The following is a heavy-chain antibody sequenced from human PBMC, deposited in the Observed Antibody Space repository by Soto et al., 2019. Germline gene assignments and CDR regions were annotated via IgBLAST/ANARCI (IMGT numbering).Heavy chain of an antibody. CDR2: IYYSGST. Sequence: SETLSLTCTVSGGSISSSSYYWGWIRQPPGKGLEWIGSIYYSGSTYYNPSLKSRVTISVDTSKNQFSLKLSSVTAADTAVYYCARVTAANWGFGVYAFDIWGQGTMVTVSS. D-gene: IGHD7-27*01. CDR3: ARVTAANWGFGVYAFDI. J-gene: IGHJ3*02. CDR1: GGSISSSSYY. V-gene: IGHV4-39*07.